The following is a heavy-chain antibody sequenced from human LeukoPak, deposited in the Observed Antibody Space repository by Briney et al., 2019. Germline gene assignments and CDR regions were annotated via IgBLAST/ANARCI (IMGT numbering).Heavy chain of an antibody. CDR1: GFTFDDYA. Sequence: GGSLRLSCAACGFTFDDYAMHWVRQAPGKGLKWVSGISWNSGSIGYADSVKGRFTISRDNAKNSLYLQMNSLRAEDTALYYCAKAPYYYDSSGYFDYWGQGTLVTVSS. CDR3: AKAPYYYDSSGYFDY. J-gene: IGHJ4*02. CDR2: ISWNSGSI. D-gene: IGHD3-22*01. V-gene: IGHV3-9*01.